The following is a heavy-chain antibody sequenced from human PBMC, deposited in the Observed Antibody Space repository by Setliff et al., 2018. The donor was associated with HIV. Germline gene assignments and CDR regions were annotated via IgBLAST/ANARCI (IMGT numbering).Heavy chain of an antibody. CDR2: VIPIFGAA. V-gene: IGHV1-69*05. CDR3: ATLAVDRLRVGDYYYYNLDV. Sequence: GASVKVSCKASGGTLNTFALSWVRQTPGQGLEWMGGVIPIFGAANYAQKFQARVTITTDESTNTAYMELTTLRAEDTAVYYCATLAVDRLRVGDYYYYNLDVWGQGTTVTVSS. CDR1: GGTLNTFA. D-gene: IGHD2-15*01. J-gene: IGHJ6*02.